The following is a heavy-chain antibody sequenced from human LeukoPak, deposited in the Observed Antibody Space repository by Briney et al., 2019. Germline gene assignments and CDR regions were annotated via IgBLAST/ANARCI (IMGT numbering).Heavy chain of an antibody. CDR1: GYTFTGYY. D-gene: IGHD5-18*01. J-gene: IGHJ4*02. CDR3: ARISFTAMVRGYYFDY. Sequence: GASVKVSCKASGYTFTGYYMHWVRQAPGQGLEWMGWINPNSGGTNYAQKFQGRVTMTRDTSISTAYMELSRPRSDDTAVYYCARISFTAMVRGYYFDYWGQGTLVTVSS. V-gene: IGHV1-2*02. CDR2: INPNSGGT.